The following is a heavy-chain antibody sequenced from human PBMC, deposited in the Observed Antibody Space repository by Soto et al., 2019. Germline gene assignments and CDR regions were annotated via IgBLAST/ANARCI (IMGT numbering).Heavy chain of an antibody. CDR1: GFTFSSYV. V-gene: IGHV3-30*03. J-gene: IGHJ4*02. CDR3: GRDYLPSNGRNFVY. Sequence: GGSLRLSSPASGFTFSSYVMHWVRQAPGKGQEWVAVISYDGSNKYYADSVKGRFTISRDKSKNTLYLQMNSLRAEDMAVFFCGRDYLPSNGRNFVYWGQGTLVTVSS. CDR2: ISYDGSNK. D-gene: IGHD2-8*01.